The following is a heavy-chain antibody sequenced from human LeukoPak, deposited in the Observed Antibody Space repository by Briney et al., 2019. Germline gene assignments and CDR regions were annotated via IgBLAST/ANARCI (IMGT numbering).Heavy chain of an antibody. V-gene: IGHV1-69*05. CDR2: IIPIFGTA. J-gene: IGHJ5*02. Sequence: STVKVSCKASRRTFSSYAISWVRQAPGQGLEWMGGIIPIFGTANYAQKFQGRVTITTDESTSTAYMELSSLRSEDTAVYYCAAAHDYYDSSGYYAAWGQGTLVTVSS. CDR1: RRTFSSYA. CDR3: AAAHDYYDSSGYYAA. D-gene: IGHD3-22*01.